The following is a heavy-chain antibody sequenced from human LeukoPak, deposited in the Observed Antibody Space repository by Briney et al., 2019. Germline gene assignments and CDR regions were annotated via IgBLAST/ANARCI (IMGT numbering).Heavy chain of an antibody. Sequence: PGGSLRLSCAASGFTFSSYEMNWVRQAPGKGLEWVSYISSSGSTIYYADSVKGRFTISRDSPQNTLYLQMNSLRAEDSALYYCARFGDYGEYWGQGTLVTVSS. J-gene: IGHJ4*02. CDR1: GFTFSSYE. D-gene: IGHD3-10*01. CDR2: ISSSGSTI. V-gene: IGHV3-48*03. CDR3: ARFGDYGEY.